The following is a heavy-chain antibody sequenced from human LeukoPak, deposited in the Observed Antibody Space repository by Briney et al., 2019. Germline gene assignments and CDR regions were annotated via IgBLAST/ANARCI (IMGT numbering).Heavy chain of an antibody. CDR2: ISHSSSTI. Sequence: GGSLRLSCAASGFTFTTYRMNWVRQAPGKGLEWISYISHSSSTIYCADSVKGRFTISRDNAKNSLYLQMNSLRDEDTAVYYCARDNVYYYYGMDVWGQGTTVTVSS. J-gene: IGHJ6*02. CDR3: ARDNVYYYYGMDV. V-gene: IGHV3-48*02. CDR1: GFTFTTYR. D-gene: IGHD3-16*01.